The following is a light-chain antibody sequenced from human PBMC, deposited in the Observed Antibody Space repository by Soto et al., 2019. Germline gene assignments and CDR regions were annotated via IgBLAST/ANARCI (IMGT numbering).Light chain of an antibody. Sequence: SYELTHPSAVSVSPGQTARITCAGDLLAQKFARWFQQKPGQAPGLLLFKDTERPSEISERCSGSSSGTTVTLTISGAQVEDEADYYCYSAADNRLVVFGGGTKLTVL. J-gene: IGLJ2*01. CDR1: LLAQKF. V-gene: IGLV3-27*01. CDR3: YSAADNRLVV. CDR2: KDT.